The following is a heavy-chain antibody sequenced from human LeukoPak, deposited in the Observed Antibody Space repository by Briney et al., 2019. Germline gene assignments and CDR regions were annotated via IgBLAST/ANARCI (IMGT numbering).Heavy chain of an antibody. CDR2: ISISSSTI. Sequence: GGSLRLSCAASGFTFSSYSMNWVRQAPGKGLEWVSYISISSSTIYYADSVKGRFTISRDNAKNSLYLQMNSLRAEDTAVYYCARGHYCSSTSCPLSRDYWGQGTLVTVSS. CDR1: GFTFSSYS. J-gene: IGHJ4*02. CDR3: ARGHYCSSTSCPLSRDY. V-gene: IGHV3-48*04. D-gene: IGHD2-2*01.